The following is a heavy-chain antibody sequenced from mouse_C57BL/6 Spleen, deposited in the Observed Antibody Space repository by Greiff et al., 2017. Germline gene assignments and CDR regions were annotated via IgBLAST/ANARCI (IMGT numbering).Heavy chain of an antibody. V-gene: IGHV1-61*01. CDR3: ARGYYGSSLFAY. D-gene: IGHD1-1*01. J-gene: IGHJ3*01. Sequence: QVQLQQPGAELVRPGSSVKLSCKASGYTFTSYWMDWVKQRPGQGLEWIGNIYPSDSETHYNQKFKDKATLTVDKSSSTAYMQLSSLTSEDSAVSYCARGYYGSSLFAYWGQGTLVTVSA. CDR2: IYPSDSET. CDR1: GYTFTSYW.